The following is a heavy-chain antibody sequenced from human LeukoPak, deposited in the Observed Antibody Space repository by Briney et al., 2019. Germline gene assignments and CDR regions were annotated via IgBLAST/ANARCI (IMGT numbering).Heavy chain of an antibody. CDR1: GDSISSSSYY. J-gene: IGHJ5*02. CDR2: TFYSGST. CDR3: ARHLYAGRYFDWLFAGSINWFDP. Sequence: KSSETLSLTCTVSGDSISSSSYYWEWIRQPPGKGLEWIGSTFYSGSTYYNPSLKSRVTISVDTSKNQFSLKLSSVTAADTAVYYCARHLYAGRYFDWLFAGSINWFDPWGQGTLVTVSS. V-gene: IGHV4-39*01. D-gene: IGHD3-9*01.